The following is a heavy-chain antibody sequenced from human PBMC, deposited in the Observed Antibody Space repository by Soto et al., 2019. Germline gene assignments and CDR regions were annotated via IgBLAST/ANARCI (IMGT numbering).Heavy chain of an antibody. CDR2: ISTTSTYK. CDR3: VRGPRWLQPYYFDS. CDR1: GFAFNNHS. V-gene: IGHV3-21*01. Sequence: LRLSCVVSGFAFNNHSMAWVRQAPGKGLEWVASISTTSTYKYHADSMKGRITVSRDNSQNSLFLQMDRLRVDDTAVYYCVRGPRWLQPYYFDSWGQGTRVTVSS. J-gene: IGHJ4*02. D-gene: IGHD6-19*01.